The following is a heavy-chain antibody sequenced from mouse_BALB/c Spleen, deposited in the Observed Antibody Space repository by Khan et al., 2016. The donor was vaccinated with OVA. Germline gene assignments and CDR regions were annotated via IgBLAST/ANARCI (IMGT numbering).Heavy chain of an antibody. D-gene: IGHD2-14*01. J-gene: IGHJ4*01. V-gene: IGHV9-4*02. CDR3: ARGGADNYRNDGGAMEY. CDR1: GYTFTTAG. CDR2: INTHSGVP. Sequence: QVQLQQSGPELKKPGETLRISCKASGYTFTTAGIQWVQKMPGKGLKWIGWINTHSGVPKYAEDFKGRFAFSLDISVSTVYLQITNLKNEDTATYFSARGGADNYRNDGGAMEYWGQGTSVTVSS.